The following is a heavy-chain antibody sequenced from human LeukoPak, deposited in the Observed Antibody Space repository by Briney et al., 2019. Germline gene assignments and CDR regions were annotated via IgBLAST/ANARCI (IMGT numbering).Heavy chain of an antibody. CDR2: LSHAEALYKYGNS. J-gene: IGHJ5*02. D-gene: IGHD3-3*01. Sequence: NPSEPLSLICTVSGYSISTGYYLGWIRPPPGGGLEWIWSLSHAEALYKYGNSNYNPSLKSRVTISLDTSKNQFSLKLTSVTAADTAVYYCATFFWSGYSSWGQGTLVTVSS. V-gene: IGHV4-38-2*02. CDR3: ATFFWSGYSS. CDR1: GYSISTGYY.